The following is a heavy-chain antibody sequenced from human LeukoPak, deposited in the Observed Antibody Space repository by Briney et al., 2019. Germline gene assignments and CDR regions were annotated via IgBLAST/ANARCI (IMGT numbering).Heavy chain of an antibody. J-gene: IGHJ4*02. CDR2: INAGNGNT. CDR3: AREADMITFGGVIAPGYFDY. Sequence: ASVKVSCKASGYTFTSYAMHWVRQAPGQRLEWMGWINAGNGNTKYSQKFQGRVTFTRDTSASTAYMELSSLRSEDTAVYYCAREADMITFGGVIAPGYFDYWGQGTLVTVSS. V-gene: IGHV1-3*01. D-gene: IGHD3-16*02. CDR1: GYTFTSYA.